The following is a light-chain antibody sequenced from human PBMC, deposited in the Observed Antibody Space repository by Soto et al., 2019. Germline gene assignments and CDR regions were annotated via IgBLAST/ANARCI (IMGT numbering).Light chain of an antibody. CDR3: SAWDDSLNGVV. CDR2: SNN. CDR1: SSNVGSNA. J-gene: IGLJ2*01. Sequence: QSVLTQAPSASGTPGQRVTISCSGSSSNVGSNAVNWYQQLPGTAPKLLIYSNNQRPSGVPDRVSGSKSGTSASLAISGLHSEDEADYYCSAWDDSLNGVVFGGGTKLTVL. V-gene: IGLV1-44*01.